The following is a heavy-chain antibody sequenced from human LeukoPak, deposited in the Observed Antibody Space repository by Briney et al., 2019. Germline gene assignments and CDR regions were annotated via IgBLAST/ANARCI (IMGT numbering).Heavy chain of an antibody. CDR1: GFAFINYG. V-gene: IGHV3-30*03. CDR3: ARDAEKLLWFGELFTKYNWFDP. J-gene: IGHJ5*02. CDR2: ISHDGSVK. Sequence: GGSLRLSCAASGFAFINYGMHWVRQAPGRGLDWVAVISHDGSVKHYTDSVKGRFTISRDNSRNTLYLQMNSLGTEDTAVYYCARDAEKLLWFGELFTKYNWFDPWGQGTLVTVSS. D-gene: IGHD3-10*01.